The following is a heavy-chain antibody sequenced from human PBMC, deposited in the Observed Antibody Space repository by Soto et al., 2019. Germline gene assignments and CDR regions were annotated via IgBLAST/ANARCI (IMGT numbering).Heavy chain of an antibody. V-gene: IGHV3-15*07. CDR3: TTDPYYYDSSGYQPRYDY. J-gene: IGHJ4*02. CDR2: FKSKTDGGTT. Sequence: EVQLVESGGGLVKPGGSLRLSCAASGFTFSNAWMTWVRQAPGKGLEWVGRFKSKTDGGTTDYAAPVKGRFTISRDDSKNTLYLQMNSLKTEDTAVYYCTTDPYYYDSSGYQPRYDYWGQGTLVTVSS. D-gene: IGHD3-22*01. CDR1: GFTFSNAW.